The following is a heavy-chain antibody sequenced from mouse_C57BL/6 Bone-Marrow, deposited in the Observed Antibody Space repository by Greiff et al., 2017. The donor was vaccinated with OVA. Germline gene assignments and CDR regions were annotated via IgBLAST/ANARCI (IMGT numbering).Heavy chain of an antibody. V-gene: IGHV1-52*01. CDR3: EREVYWYFDV. CDR1: GYTFTSYW. Sequence: QVQLQQPGAELVRPGSSVKLSCKASGYTFTSYWMHWVKQRPIQGLEWIGNIDPSDSETHYNQKFKDKATLTVDKSSSTAYMQLSSLTSEDSAVFYCEREVYWYFDVWGTGTTVTVSS. J-gene: IGHJ1*03. CDR2: IDPSDSET.